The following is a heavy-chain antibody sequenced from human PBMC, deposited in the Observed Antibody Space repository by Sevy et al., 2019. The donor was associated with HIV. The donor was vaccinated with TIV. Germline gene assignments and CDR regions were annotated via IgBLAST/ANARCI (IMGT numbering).Heavy chain of an antibody. V-gene: IGHV3-30*02. CDR2: IRYDGTNT. Sequence: GGSLRLSCAASGFTFSNYGFLWVRQAPGKGLEWVAFIRYDGTNTYYADSVKGRFTLSRDNSNNTLYLQMNSLRAEDTAVYYCAKDRKVLLVVYAIPFDAFDIWGQGAMVTVSS. D-gene: IGHD2-8*02. CDR1: GFTFSNYG. CDR3: AKDRKVLLVVYAIPFDAFDI. J-gene: IGHJ3*02.